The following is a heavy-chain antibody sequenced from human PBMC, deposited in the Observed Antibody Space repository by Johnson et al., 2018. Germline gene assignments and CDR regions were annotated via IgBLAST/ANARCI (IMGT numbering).Heavy chain of an antibody. D-gene: IGHD2-21*01. CDR1: GFPFDDYV. J-gene: IGHJ1*01. Sequence: VQLQESGGAVVQPGESLRLSCAGSGFPFDDYVMHWVRQAPGKGLEWVSLISWDGGSTYYEDSVTGRFTISRDNNKNSLFLQMNSLEPEDTDFYYCAKDIVQKGGGHFQHWGQGTLVIVAS. CDR3: AKDIVQKGGGHFQH. V-gene: IGHV3-43D*03. CDR2: ISWDGGST.